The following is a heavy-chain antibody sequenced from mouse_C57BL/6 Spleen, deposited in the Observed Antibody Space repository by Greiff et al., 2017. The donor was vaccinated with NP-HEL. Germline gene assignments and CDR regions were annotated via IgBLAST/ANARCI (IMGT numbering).Heavy chain of an antibody. CDR3: AINYDYAMDY. D-gene: IGHD2-1*01. V-gene: IGHV1-64*01. CDR1: GYTFTSYW. CDR2: IHPNSGST. Sequence: QVQLKQPGAELVKPGASVKLSCKASGYTFTSYWMHWVKQRPGQGLEWIGMIHPNSGSTNYNEKFKSKATLTVDKSSSTAYMQLSSLTSEDSAVYYCAINYDYAMDYWGQGTSVTVSS. J-gene: IGHJ4*01.